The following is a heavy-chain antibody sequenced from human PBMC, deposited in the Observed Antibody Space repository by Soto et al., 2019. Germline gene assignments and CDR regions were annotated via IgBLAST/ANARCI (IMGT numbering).Heavy chain of an antibody. CDR2: ISSSGSTI. D-gene: IGHD4-17*01. CDR3: ARATYGGTTHDY. J-gene: IGHJ4*02. V-gene: IGHV3-11*01. Sequence: GESLKISCAASGFTFSDYYMSWIRQAPGKGLEWVSYISSSGSTIYYADSVKGRFTISRDNAKNSLYLQMNSLRAEDTAVYYCARATYGGTTHDYWGQGTLVTVSS. CDR1: GFTFSDYY.